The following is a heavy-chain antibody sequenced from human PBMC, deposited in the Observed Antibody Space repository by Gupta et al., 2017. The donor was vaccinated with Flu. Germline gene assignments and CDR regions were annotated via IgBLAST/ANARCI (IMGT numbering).Heavy chain of an antibody. CDR3: ASETETSRRNAFDI. CDR1: GFTFNSYE. CDR2: INSGGSAI. D-gene: IGHD1/OR15-1a*01. J-gene: IGHJ3*02. V-gene: IGHV3-48*03. Sequence: EVQLVESGGGLVQPGGSLRLSCAASGFTFNSYEMNWVRQAPGKGLEWVSYINSGGSAINYADSVKGRFIISRDNAKNSLYLQINRLRAEDTAIYYCASETETSRRNAFDIWGQGTMVTVSS.